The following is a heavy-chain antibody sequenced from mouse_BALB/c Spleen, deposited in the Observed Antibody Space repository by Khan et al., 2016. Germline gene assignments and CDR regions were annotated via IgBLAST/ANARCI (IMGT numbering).Heavy chain of an antibody. D-gene: IGHD1-1*02. CDR2: ISYDGSN. V-gene: IGHV3-6*02. J-gene: IGHJ1*01. CDR1: GYSITSGYY. Sequence: EVQLQESGPGLVKPSQSPSLTCSVTGYSITSGYYWNWIRQFPGNKLEWMGYISYDGSNNYNPSLKNRISITRDTSKNQFFLKLNSVTTEDTATFYVARGWDWFFDVWGAGTTVTVSS. CDR3: ARGWDWFFDV.